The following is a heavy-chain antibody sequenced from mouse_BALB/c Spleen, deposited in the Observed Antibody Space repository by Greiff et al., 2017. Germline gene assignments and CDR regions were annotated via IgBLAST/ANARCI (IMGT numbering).Heavy chain of an antibody. CDR1: GFNIQDTY. Sequence: EVKVVESGAELVKPGASVKLSCTASGFNIQDTYMHWVKQRPEQGLEWIGRIDPANGNTKYDPKFQGKATITADTSSNTAYLQLSSLTSEDTAVYYCARETTATAYWGQGTLVTVSA. CDR2: IDPANGNT. J-gene: IGHJ3*01. D-gene: IGHD1-2*01. CDR3: ARETTATAY. V-gene: IGHV14-3*02.